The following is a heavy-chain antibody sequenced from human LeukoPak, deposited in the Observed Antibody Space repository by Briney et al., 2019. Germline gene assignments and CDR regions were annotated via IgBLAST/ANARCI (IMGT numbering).Heavy chain of an antibody. CDR3: ARLFKAHTGLIAARPEGHYFDY. D-gene: IGHD6-6*01. J-gene: IGHJ4*02. Sequence: SETLSLTCTVSGGSISSSSYYWGWIRQPPGKGLEWIGSIYYSGSTYYHPSLKSPVTISVDTSKNQFSLKLSSVTAADTAVYYCARLFKAHTGLIAARPEGHYFDYWGQGTLVTVSS. V-gene: IGHV4-39*07. CDR1: GGSISSSSYY. CDR2: IYYSGST.